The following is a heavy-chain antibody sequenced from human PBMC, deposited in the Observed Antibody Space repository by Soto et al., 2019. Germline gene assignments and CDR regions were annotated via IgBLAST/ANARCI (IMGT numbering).Heavy chain of an antibody. D-gene: IGHD3-10*01. CDR3: ARGSLYYYGSGSYYNLNYYYGMDV. CDR1: GDSVSSNSAA. J-gene: IGHJ6*02. V-gene: IGHV6-1*01. Sequence: SQTLSVTCAISGDSVSSNSAAWDWIRQSPSRGLEWLGRTYYRSKWYNDYAVSVKSRITINPDTSKNQFSLQLNSVTPEDTAVYYCARGSLYYYGSGSYYNLNYYYGMDVWGQGTTVTVSS. CDR2: TYYRSKWYN.